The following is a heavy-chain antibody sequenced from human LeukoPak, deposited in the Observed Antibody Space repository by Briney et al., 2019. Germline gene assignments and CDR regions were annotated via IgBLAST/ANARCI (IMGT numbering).Heavy chain of an antibody. CDR3: ARASSWPFDY. CDR2: IYSSGSS. Sequence: SETLSLTCTVSGGSISSYYCSWIRQPAGKGLEWIGRIYSSGSSNYNPFLKSRVTMSVDTSKNQFSLKLTSVTAADTAVYYCARASSWPFDYWGQGILVTVSS. CDR1: GGSISSYY. D-gene: IGHD6-13*01. J-gene: IGHJ4*02. V-gene: IGHV4-4*07.